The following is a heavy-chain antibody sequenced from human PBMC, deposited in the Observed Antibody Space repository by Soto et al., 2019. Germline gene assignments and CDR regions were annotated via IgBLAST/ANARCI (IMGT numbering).Heavy chain of an antibody. CDR3: ARDDSSGWKILGGHYYYYSGMDV. D-gene: IGHD6-19*01. V-gene: IGHV1-18*04. Sequence: ASVKVSCKASGYTFTSYGISWVRQAPGQGLEWMGWISAYNGNTNYAQKLQGRVTMTTDTSTSTAYMELRSLRSDDTAVYYCARDDSSGWKILGGHYYYYSGMDVWGQGTTVTVSS. CDR1: GYTFTSYG. CDR2: ISAYNGNT. J-gene: IGHJ6*02.